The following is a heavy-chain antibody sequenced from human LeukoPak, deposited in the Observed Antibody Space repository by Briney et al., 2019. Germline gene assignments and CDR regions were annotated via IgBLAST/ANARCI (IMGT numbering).Heavy chain of an antibody. D-gene: IGHD3-10*01. Sequence: GPLGLSCAASGFPLSTYTMNWVRQAPGKGLEWVSSISPTAISTCYADSLKGRFTISRDNARNLLFLEGNGLRAEDTGVFYCVRDFLGESGAGGPWGQGTLVTVSS. CDR1: GFPLSTYT. CDR2: ISPTAIST. CDR3: VRDFLGESGAGGP. J-gene: IGHJ5*02. V-gene: IGHV3-21*06.